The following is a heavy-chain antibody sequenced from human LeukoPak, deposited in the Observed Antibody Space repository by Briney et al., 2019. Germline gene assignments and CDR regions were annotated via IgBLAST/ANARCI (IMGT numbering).Heavy chain of an antibody. Sequence: GASVKVSCKASGYTFTSYGISWVRQAPGQGLEWMGWISAYNGSTNYAQKLQGRVTMTTDTSTSTAYMELRSLRSDDTAVYYCARDDARITIFGVVIKSGHFDYWGQGTLVTVSS. V-gene: IGHV1-18*01. CDR3: ARDDARITIFGVVIKSGHFDY. D-gene: IGHD3-3*01. CDR1: GYTFTSYG. CDR2: ISAYNGST. J-gene: IGHJ4*02.